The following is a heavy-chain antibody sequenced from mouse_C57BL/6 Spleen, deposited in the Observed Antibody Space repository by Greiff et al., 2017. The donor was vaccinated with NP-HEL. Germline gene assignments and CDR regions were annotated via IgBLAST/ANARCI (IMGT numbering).Heavy chain of an antibody. J-gene: IGHJ1*03. CDR3: AREGGTTVVATRYFDV. V-gene: IGHV1-69*01. Sequence: QVQLQQPGAELVMPGASVKLSCKASGYTFTSYWMHWVKQRPGQGLEWIGEIDPSDSYTNYNQKFKGKSTLTVDKSSNTAYMQLSSLTSEDSAVYYCAREGGTTVVATRYFDVWGTGTTVTVSS. D-gene: IGHD1-1*01. CDR1: GYTFTSYW. CDR2: IDPSDSYT.